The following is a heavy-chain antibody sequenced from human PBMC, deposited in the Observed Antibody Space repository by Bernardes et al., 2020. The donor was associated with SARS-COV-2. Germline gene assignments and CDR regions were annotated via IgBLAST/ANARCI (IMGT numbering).Heavy chain of an antibody. CDR3: ARNPQVTIFGVVIKDYYGMDV. D-gene: IGHD3-3*01. J-gene: IGHJ6*02. CDR1: GGSISSGGYY. V-gene: IGHV4-31*03. CDR2: IYYSGST. Sequence: SETLSLTCTVSGGSISSGGYYWSWIRQHPGKGLEWIGYIYYSGSTYYNPSLKSRVTISVDTSKNQFSLKLSSVTAADTAVYYCARNPQVTIFGVVIKDYYGMDVWGQGTTVTVSS.